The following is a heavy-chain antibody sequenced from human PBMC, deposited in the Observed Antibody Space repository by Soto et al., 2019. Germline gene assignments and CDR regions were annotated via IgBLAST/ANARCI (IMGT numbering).Heavy chain of an antibody. V-gene: IGHV4-34*01. CDR2: INHSGST. J-gene: IGHJ4*02. D-gene: IGHD3-3*01. CDR3: ARGITYYDFWSGDRLEYYFDY. Sequence: PSETLSLTCAVYGGSFSGYYWSWIRQPPGKGLEWIGEINHSGSTNYNPSLKSRVTISVDTSKNQFSLKLSSVTAADTAVYYCARGITYYDFWSGDRLEYYFDYWGQGTLVTVSS. CDR1: GGSFSGYY.